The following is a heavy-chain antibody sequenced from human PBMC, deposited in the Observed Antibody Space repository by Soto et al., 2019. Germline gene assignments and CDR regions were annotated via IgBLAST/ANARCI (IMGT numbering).Heavy chain of an antibody. CDR2: INPNSGGT. CDR3: ARSEPLYGSGSYYHYYYGMDV. CDR1: GYTFTGYY. V-gene: IGHV1-2*04. Sequence: ASVKVSCKASGYTFTGYYIHWVRQAPGQGLEWMGWINPNSGGTNYAQKFQGWVTMTRDTSISTAYIELNRLRSDDTAVYYCARSEPLYGSGSYYHYYYGMDVWGQGTTVT. D-gene: IGHD3-10*01. J-gene: IGHJ6*02.